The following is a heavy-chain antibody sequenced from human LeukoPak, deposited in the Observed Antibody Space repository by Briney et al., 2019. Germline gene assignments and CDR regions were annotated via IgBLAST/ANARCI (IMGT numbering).Heavy chain of an antibody. D-gene: IGHD6-13*01. J-gene: IGHJ4*02. CDR1: GYTFTSYD. V-gene: IGHV1-8*01. CDR2: MNPNSGNT. Sequence: ASVKVSCKASGYTFTSYDINWLRQATGQGLEWMGWMNPNSGNTGYAQKFQGRVTMTRNTSISTAYMELSSLRSEDTAVCYCARGIAAAGHRSYWGQGTLVTVSS. CDR3: ARGIAAAGHRSY.